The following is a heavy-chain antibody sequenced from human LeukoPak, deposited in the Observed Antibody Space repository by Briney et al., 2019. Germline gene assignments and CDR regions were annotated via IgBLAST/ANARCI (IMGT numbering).Heavy chain of an antibody. J-gene: IGHJ4*02. Sequence: GGSLRLSCAASGFTFSDYYMSWIRQAPGKGLEWVSYISGSSTSTNYADSVKGRFTISRDNAKNSLFLRATSLRAEDTAVYYCARRGILGATYFFDYWGQGTLVTVSS. CDR2: ISGSSTST. D-gene: IGHD1-26*01. V-gene: IGHV3-11*06. CDR3: ARRGILGATYFFDY. CDR1: GFTFSDYY.